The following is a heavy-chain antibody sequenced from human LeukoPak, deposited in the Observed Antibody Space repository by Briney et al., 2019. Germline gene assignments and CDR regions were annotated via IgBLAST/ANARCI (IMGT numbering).Heavy chain of an antibody. V-gene: IGHV4-59*01. CDR2: IYYSGST. CDR1: GGSISSYY. J-gene: IGHJ2*01. CDR3: ARGGAAFNL. Sequence: SETLSLTCTVSGGSISSYYWSWIRQPPGKRLEWIGYIYYSGSTNYNPSLTGRVTISVDTSKNQFSLKLSSVTAADTAVYCCARGGAAFNLWGRGTLVTVSS. D-gene: IGHD6-25*01.